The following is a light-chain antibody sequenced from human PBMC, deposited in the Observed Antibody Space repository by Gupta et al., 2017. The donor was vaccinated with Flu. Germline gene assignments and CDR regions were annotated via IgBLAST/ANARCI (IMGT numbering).Light chain of an antibody. CDR2: EAR. Sequence: SITISCTGTSSDVGRFNVVSWYQQHPGKAPKLIIYEARKRPSGVSNRFSGAKSGNTASLTISGLQAEDEADYFCCSYAGSDLYVFGTGTAVTFL. J-gene: IGLJ1*01. V-gene: IGLV2-23*01. CDR3: CSYAGSDLYV. CDR1: SSDVGRFNV.